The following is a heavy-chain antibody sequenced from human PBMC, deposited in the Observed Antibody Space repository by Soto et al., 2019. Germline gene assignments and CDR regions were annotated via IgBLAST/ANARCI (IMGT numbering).Heavy chain of an antibody. Sequence: EVQLVESGGGLVQPGGSLRLSCVASGFTFSSSEMYWVRQAPGKGLEWVSYIHPAGQPIFFADSVKGRFTISRDNAKKSVYLQMTSLRAEDTAVYYCARRGSTWGQGTMVTVSS. D-gene: IGHD2-2*01. CDR3: ARRGST. CDR2: IHPAGQPI. CDR1: GFTFSSSE. J-gene: IGHJ3*01. V-gene: IGHV3-48*03.